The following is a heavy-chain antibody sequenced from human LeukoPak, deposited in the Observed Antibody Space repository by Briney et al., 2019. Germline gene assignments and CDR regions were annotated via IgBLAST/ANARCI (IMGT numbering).Heavy chain of an antibody. D-gene: IGHD3-10*01. J-gene: IGHJ4*02. Sequence: GASVKVSCKASGYTFTGYYMHWVRQAPGQGLEWMGWINPNSGGTNYAQKFQGRVTMTRDTSISTAYMELSRLRSDDTAVYYCARVGTMVRGVIITRFDYWGQGTLVTVSS. V-gene: IGHV1-2*02. CDR2: INPNSGGT. CDR3: ARVGTMVRGVIITRFDY. CDR1: GYTFTGYY.